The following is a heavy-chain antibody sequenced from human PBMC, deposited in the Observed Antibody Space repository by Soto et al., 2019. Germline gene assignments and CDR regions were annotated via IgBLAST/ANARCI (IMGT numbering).Heavy chain of an antibody. CDR2: IKTDGSEE. D-gene: IGHD3-16*02. V-gene: IGHV3-7*01. J-gene: IGHJ4*02. CDR3: ATYHDSSWETYRFRH. CDR1: GLMFRTYL. Sequence: EVQLVESGGDLVQPGGSLKLSCRTSGLMFRTYLMSWVRQAPGKGLEWVANIKTDGSEEYYADSVMGRFTISRDNTKNSLYLQMNSLRAEDTSMYYCATYHDSSWETYRFRHRGQGTLVTVSS.